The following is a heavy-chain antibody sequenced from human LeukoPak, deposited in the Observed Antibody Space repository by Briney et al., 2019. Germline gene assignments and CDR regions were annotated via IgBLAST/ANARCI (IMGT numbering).Heavy chain of an antibody. J-gene: IGHJ3*02. Sequence: SETLSLTCTVSGGSISSSSYYWGWIRQPPGKGLEWIGSIYYSGSTYYNPSLESRVTISVDTSKNQFSLKLSSVTAADTAVYYCARDPREVVAYDAFDIWGQGTMVTVSS. D-gene: IGHD2-15*01. CDR3: ARDPREVVAYDAFDI. V-gene: IGHV4-39*07. CDR1: GGSISSSSYY. CDR2: IYYSGST.